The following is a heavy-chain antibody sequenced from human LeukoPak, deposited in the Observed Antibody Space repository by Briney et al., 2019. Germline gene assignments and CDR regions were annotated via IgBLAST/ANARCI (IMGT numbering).Heavy chain of an antibody. D-gene: IGHD1-20*01. CDR3: ARAPLEDINWNPTYFDY. J-gene: IGHJ4*02. Sequence: ASVKVSCKASGGTFSSYAISWVRQAPGQGLEWMGGIIPIFGTANYAQKFQGRVTITADESTSTAYMELSSLRSEDTAVYYCARAPLEDINWNPTYFDYWGQGTPVTVSS. CDR1: GGTFSSYA. V-gene: IGHV1-69*13. CDR2: IIPIFGTA.